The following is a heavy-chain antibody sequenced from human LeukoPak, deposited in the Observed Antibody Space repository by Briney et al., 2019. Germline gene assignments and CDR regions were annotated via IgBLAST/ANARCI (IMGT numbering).Heavy chain of an antibody. CDR2: ISRSGGNT. CDR3: ARVGDRSGNGYSH. Sequence: GGSLRLSCTASGFTISRSSMHWVRQAPGKGLEFVSAISRSGGNTYYANSVKGRFTISRDTSKNTLYLQVGSLRVEDMAVYYCARVGDRSGNGYSHWGQGTLVTVSS. D-gene: IGHD2-2*03. V-gene: IGHV3-64*01. J-gene: IGHJ4*02. CDR1: GFTISRSS.